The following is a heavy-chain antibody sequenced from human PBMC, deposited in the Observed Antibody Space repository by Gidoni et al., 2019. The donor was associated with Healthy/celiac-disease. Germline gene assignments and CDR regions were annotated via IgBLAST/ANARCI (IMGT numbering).Heavy chain of an antibody. CDR2: IYYSGST. Sequence: QVQLQESGPGLVKPSETLSLTCTVSGCSISSYYWRWIRQPPGKGLEWIGYIYYSGSTNYNPSLKSRVTISVDTSKNQFSLKLSSVTAADTAVYYCARGDMVRGVLSFDYWGQGTLVTVSS. CDR1: GCSISSYY. J-gene: IGHJ4*02. V-gene: IGHV4-59*01. CDR3: ARGDMVRGVLSFDY. D-gene: IGHD3-10*01.